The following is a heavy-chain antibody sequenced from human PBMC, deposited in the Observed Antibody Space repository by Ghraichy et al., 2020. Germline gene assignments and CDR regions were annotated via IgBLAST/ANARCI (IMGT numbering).Heavy chain of an antibody. V-gene: IGHV1-69*13. D-gene: IGHD1-26*01. Sequence: SVKVSCKASGGTFSSYAISWVRQAPGQGLEWMGGIIPIFGTANYAQKFQGRVTITADESTSTAYMELSSLRSEDTAVYYCAGRDKWELNYYYYGMDVWGQGTTVTVSS. J-gene: IGHJ6*02. CDR3: AGRDKWELNYYYYGMDV. CDR1: GGTFSSYA. CDR2: IIPIFGTA.